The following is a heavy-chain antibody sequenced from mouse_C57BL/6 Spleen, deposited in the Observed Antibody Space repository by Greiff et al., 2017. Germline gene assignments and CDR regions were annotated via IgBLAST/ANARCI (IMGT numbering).Heavy chain of an antibody. CDR1: GYAFSSYW. J-gene: IGHJ1*03. D-gene: IGHD2-1*01. V-gene: IGHV1-80*01. CDR3: ASVLYYGNYVIYWYFDV. Sequence: LVESGAELVKPGASVKISCKASGYAFSSYWMNWVKQRPGKGLEWIGQIYPGDGDTNYNGKFKGKATLTAAKSSSTAYMQLSSLTSEDSAVYFCASVLYYGNYVIYWYFDVWGTGTTVTVSS. CDR2: IYPGDGDT.